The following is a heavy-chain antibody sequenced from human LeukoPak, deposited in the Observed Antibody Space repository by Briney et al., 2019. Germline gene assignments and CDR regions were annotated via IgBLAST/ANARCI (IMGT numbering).Heavy chain of an antibody. J-gene: IGHJ4*02. Sequence: ASVKVSCKASGYTFTRYGISWVRQAPGQGLERMGWISAYNGNTNYAQKLQGRVTMTTDTSTSTAYMELRSLRSDDTAVYYCARDPLGFGELFSYFDYWGQGTLVTVSS. CDR1: GYTFTRYG. CDR3: ARDPLGFGELFSYFDY. D-gene: IGHD3-10*01. CDR2: ISAYNGNT. V-gene: IGHV1-18*01.